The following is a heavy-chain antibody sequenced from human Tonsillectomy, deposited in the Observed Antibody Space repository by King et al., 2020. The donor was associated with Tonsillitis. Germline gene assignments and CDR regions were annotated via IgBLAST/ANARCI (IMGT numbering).Heavy chain of an antibody. V-gene: IGHV4-30-2*01. CDR2: IFHSGST. J-gene: IGHJ4*02. D-gene: IGHD3-22*01. CDR1: GGSISSDDYS. CDR3: AKFVYYYDTLTAFDY. Sequence: QLQLQESGSGLVKPSQTLSLTCAVSGGSISSDDYSWSWIRQPPGKGLEWIGYIFHSGSTYYNPSLKSRVTISVDRSKNQFSLKLSSVTAADTAVYYCAKFVYYYDTLTAFDYWGQGTLVTVSS.